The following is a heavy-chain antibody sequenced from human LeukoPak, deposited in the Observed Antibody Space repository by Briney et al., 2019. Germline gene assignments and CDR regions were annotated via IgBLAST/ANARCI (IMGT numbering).Heavy chain of an antibody. CDR3: AKGTVGAKY. Sequence: ASVKVSCKASGYTFTSYYMHWVRQAPGQGLEWMGWISPYNGNTNYAQKVQGRVTMTTDTSTSTAYMDLRGLRSDDTAVYYCAKGTVGAKYWGQGTLVIVSS. J-gene: IGHJ4*02. D-gene: IGHD1-26*01. CDR1: GYTFTSYY. CDR2: ISPYNGNT. V-gene: IGHV1-18*04.